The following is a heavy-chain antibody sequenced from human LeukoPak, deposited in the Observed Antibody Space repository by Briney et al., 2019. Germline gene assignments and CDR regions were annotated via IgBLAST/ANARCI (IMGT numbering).Heavy chain of an antibody. CDR2: IHTSGST. CDR3: ARGRDGSSYYFDY. J-gene: IGHJ4*02. Sequence: SETLSLTCTVSGGSISSGSYYWSWIRQPAGKGLEWIGRIHTSGSTNYNPSLMGRVTISVDTSKNQFSLKLSSVTAADTAVYYCARGRDGSSYYFDYWGQGTLVTVSS. CDR1: GGSISSGSYY. V-gene: IGHV4-61*02. D-gene: IGHD1-26*01.